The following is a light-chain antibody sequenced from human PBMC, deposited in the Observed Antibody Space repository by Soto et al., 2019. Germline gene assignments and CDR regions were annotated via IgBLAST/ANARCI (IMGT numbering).Light chain of an antibody. CDR2: GNS. V-gene: IGLV1-40*01. J-gene: IGLJ1*01. CDR3: QSYDSSLSALYV. Sequence: QSVLTQPPSVSGAPGQRITISCTGSSSNIGAGYDVQWYQQLPGTAPKLLIYGNSHRPSGVPDRFSGSKSGTSASLAITGLQTEDEADYYCQSYDSSLSALYVLGTGTKRTVL. CDR1: SSNIGAGYD.